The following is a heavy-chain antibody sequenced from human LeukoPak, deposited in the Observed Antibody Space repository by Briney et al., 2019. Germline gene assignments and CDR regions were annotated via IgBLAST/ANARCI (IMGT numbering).Heavy chain of an antibody. CDR3: ARGLGIAAAGKIDY. V-gene: IGHV4-4*02. CDR1: GGSVSSSHY. CDR2: IYHSGST. J-gene: IGHJ4*02. D-gene: IGHD6-13*01. Sequence: KPSETLSLTCTVSGGSVSSSHYWGWIRQPPGKGLEWIGEIYHSGSTNYNPSLKSRVTISVDKSKNQFSLKLSSVTAADTAVYYCARGLGIAAAGKIDYWGQGTLVTVSS.